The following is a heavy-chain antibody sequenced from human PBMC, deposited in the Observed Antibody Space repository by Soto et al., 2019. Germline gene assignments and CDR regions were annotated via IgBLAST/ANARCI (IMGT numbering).Heavy chain of an antibody. V-gene: IGHV4-31*03. D-gene: IGHD3-22*01. CDR1: GGSISSGGFY. CDR2: IYYSGST. Sequence: NPSETLSLTCTVSGGSISSGGFYWSWIRQHPGKGLEWIGYIYYSGSTYYNPSLKSRVTISLDTSKNQFSLKLSSATAADTAVYYCARGSYYDSSGYYYPFDYWGQGTLVTVSS. CDR3: ARGSYYDSSGYYYPFDY. J-gene: IGHJ4*02.